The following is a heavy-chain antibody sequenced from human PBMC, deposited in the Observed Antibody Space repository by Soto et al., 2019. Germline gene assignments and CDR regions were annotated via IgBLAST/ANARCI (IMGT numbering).Heavy chain of an antibody. CDR2: IIPIFGTA. D-gene: IGHD3-9*01. CDR1: GGTFSSYA. Sequence: GASVKVSCKASGGTFSSYAISWVRQAPGQGLEWMGGIIPIFGTANYAQKFQGRVTITADESTSTAYMELSGLRSDDTAVYYCARGMYNDILTGYYNEFDYWGQGTLVTVSS. V-gene: IGHV1-69*13. J-gene: IGHJ4*02. CDR3: ARGMYNDILTGYYNEFDY.